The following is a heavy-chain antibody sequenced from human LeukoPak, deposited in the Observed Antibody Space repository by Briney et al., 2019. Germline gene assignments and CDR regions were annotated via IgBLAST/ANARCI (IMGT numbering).Heavy chain of an antibody. CDR1: GFTFSSYN. CDR2: ISSSSSTYI. V-gene: IGHV3-21*01. CDR3: ASDNYDSPQGYYYGMDV. J-gene: IGHJ6*02. D-gene: IGHD3-22*01. Sequence: PGRSLRLSCAASGFTFSSYNINWVRHAPGKWLEWVSSISSSSSTYIHNADSVKERFTISRDNDKNSLYLLMNSLRDEDTAVYYCASDNYDSPQGYYYGMDVWGQGTTVTVSS.